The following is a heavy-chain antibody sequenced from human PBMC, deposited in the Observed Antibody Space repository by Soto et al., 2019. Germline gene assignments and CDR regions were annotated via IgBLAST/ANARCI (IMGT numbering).Heavy chain of an antibody. CDR2: INPNGGRT. Sequence: QVQLVQSGAEVKEPGASVKVSCKASGYIFTNYYVHWVRQAPGQGLAWMGMINPNGGRTTYAQNFRDRVRMTSDTSTNTIYMELDSLRSDDTATYYCARDPYYDNTPLEAFFDFWGQGTLVTVSS. CDR3: ARDPYYDNTPLEAFFDF. CDR1: GYIFTNYY. J-gene: IGHJ4*02. V-gene: IGHV1-46*01. D-gene: IGHD3-22*01.